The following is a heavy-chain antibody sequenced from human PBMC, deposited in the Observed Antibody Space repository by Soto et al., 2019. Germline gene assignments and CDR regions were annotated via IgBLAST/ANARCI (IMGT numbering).Heavy chain of an antibody. CDR3: ARGYDSSAYYFDY. Sequence: SETLSLTCAVYGGSFSGYYWSWIRQPPGKGLEWIGEINHSGSTNYNPSLKSRVTISVDTSKNQFSLKLSSVAAADTAVYYCARGYDSSAYYFDYWGQGTLVTVSS. D-gene: IGHD3-22*01. CDR2: INHSGST. CDR1: GGSFSGYY. J-gene: IGHJ4*02. V-gene: IGHV4-34*01.